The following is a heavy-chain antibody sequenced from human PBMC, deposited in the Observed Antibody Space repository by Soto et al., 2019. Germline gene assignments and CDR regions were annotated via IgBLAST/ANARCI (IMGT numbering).Heavy chain of an antibody. CDR3: AKTAEAVAGTVYDY. J-gene: IGHJ4*02. D-gene: IGHD6-19*01. Sequence: GGSLRLSCAASGFTFTNYAMGWVRQAPGKGLEWVSAIGGSGGTTYSADSVKGRFTTSRDNSKNTLYLQMNILRAEDTALYYCAKTAEAVAGTVYDYWGQGTLVTVSS. V-gene: IGHV3-23*01. CDR2: IGGSGGTT. CDR1: GFTFTNYA.